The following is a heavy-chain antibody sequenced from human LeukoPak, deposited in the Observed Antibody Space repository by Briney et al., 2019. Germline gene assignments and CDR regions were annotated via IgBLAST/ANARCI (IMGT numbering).Heavy chain of an antibody. CDR3: ARDGAAAANDY. Sequence: GGSLRLSCAASGFTFSSYEMNWVRQAPGKGLEWVSYISSSGSTIYYADSVKGRFTISRDNAKNSLYLQMNSLRAEDTAVYYCARDGAAAANDYWGQGTLVTVSS. D-gene: IGHD6-13*01. J-gene: IGHJ4*02. CDR2: ISSSGSTI. CDR1: GFTFSSYE. V-gene: IGHV3-48*03.